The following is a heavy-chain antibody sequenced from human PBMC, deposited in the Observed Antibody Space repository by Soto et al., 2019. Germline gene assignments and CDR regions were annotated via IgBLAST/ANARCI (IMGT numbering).Heavy chain of an antibody. CDR1: GFTFSSYA. V-gene: IGHV3-23*01. J-gene: IGHJ4*02. D-gene: IGHD3-10*01. CDR2: ISGSGGST. CDR3: AKDQYYYGSGSYYKYY. Sequence: GGSLRLSCAASGFTFSSYAMSWVRQAPGKGLEWVSAISGSGGSTYYADSVKGRFTISRDNSKNTLYLQMNSLRAEDTAVYYCAKDQYYYGSGSYYKYYWGQGTLVTVSS.